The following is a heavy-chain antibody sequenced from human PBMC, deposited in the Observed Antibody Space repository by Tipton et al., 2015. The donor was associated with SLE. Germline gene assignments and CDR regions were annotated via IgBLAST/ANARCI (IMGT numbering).Heavy chain of an antibody. Sequence: GSLRLSCAASGFTFSSYEMNWVRQAPGKGLEWVSYISSSGSTIYYADSVEGRFTISRDNAKNSLYLQMNSLRAEDTAVYYCAREGCSGGSCYTYWGQGTLVTVSS. D-gene: IGHD2-15*01. CDR3: AREGCSGGSCYTY. V-gene: IGHV3-48*03. CDR1: GFTFSSYE. J-gene: IGHJ4*02. CDR2: ISSSGSTI.